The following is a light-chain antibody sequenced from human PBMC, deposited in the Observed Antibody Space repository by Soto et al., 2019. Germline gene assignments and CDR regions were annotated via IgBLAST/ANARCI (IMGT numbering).Light chain of an antibody. J-gene: IGKJ4*01. V-gene: IGKV1-27*01. CDR3: QWYNDGFT. CDR1: QAISHY. Sequence: DIQVTQSPSSLSASVGDRVTITCRASQAISHYLAWYQQKPGNPPKLLVSDVSRLHSGVPSRFSGSGYGTDFTLTINGLQSEDVATYYCQWYNDGFTFGGGTKVEI. CDR2: DVS.